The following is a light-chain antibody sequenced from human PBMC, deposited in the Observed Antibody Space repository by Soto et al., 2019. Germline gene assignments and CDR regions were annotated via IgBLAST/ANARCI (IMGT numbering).Light chain of an antibody. CDR2: DVN. CDR1: SSDVGGYSY. CDR3: SSYTYSSTLYV. Sequence: QSALTQPASVSRSPGQSITISCTGTSSDVGGYSYVSWYQQHPGKAAKLMIYDVNNRPSGVSNRFSGSKSGNTASLTISGLQAEDEADYYCSSYTYSSTLYVFGTGTKVTVL. V-gene: IGLV2-14*01. J-gene: IGLJ1*01.